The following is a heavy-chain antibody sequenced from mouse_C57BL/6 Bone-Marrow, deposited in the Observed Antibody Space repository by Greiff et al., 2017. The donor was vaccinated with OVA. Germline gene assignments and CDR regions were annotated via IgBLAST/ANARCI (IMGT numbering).Heavy chain of an antibody. J-gene: IGHJ4*01. CDR3: ARNPPITTPEAYYAMDY. Sequence: QVQLQQSGAELARPGASVKLSCKASGYTFTSYGISWVKQRTGQGLEWIGEIYPRSGNTYYNEKFKGKATLTADKSSSTAYMELRSLTSEDSAVYFCARNPPITTPEAYYAMDYWGQGTSVTVSS. CDR1: GYTFTSYG. D-gene: IGHD1-1*01. V-gene: IGHV1-81*01. CDR2: IYPRSGNT.